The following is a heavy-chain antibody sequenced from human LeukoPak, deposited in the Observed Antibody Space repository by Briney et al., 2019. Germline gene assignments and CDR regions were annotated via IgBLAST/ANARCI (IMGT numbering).Heavy chain of an antibody. CDR2: TSAYNGDT. V-gene: IGHV1-18*01. J-gene: IGHJ5*02. CDR1: GYRFTNYG. Sequence: ASVTVSCKTSGYRFTNYGVHWVRQAPGQGLEWMGWTSAYNGDTKYGQKFQGRLTMTTDTSTSTAYLDVRSLRSEDTAVYYCARDLLQWQTNNWLAPWGRGALVTVSS. D-gene: IGHD6-19*01. CDR3: ARDLLQWQTNNWLAP.